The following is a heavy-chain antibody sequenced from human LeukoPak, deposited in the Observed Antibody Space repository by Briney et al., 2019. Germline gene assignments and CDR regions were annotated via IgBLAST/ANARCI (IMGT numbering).Heavy chain of an antibody. CDR3: ARGVVIAPQTFDY. V-gene: IGHV4-4*07. D-gene: IGHD2-21*01. J-gene: IGHJ4*02. Sequence: PSETLSLTCTVSGGSVSSYSWSWIRQPAGKGLEWIGRIYINGSTNYNPSLKSRVIISVDTSKNQFSLKLSSVTAADTAVYYCARGVVIAPQTFDYWGQGTLVTVSS. CDR2: IYINGST. CDR1: GGSVSSYS.